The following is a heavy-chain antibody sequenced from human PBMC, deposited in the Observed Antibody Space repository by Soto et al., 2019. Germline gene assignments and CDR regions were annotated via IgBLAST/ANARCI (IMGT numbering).Heavy chain of an antibody. CDR2: INSDGSST. CDR1: GFTFSSYW. D-gene: IGHD3-22*01. CDR3: ARVYLSRYYYDRSSFDI. Sequence: GRSLRLSCAASGFTFSSYWMHWVRQAPGKGLVWVSRINSDGSSTSYADSVKGRFTISRDNAKNTLYLQMNSLRAEDTAVYYCARVYLSRYYYDRSSFDIWGQGTMVTVSS. V-gene: IGHV3-74*01. J-gene: IGHJ3*02.